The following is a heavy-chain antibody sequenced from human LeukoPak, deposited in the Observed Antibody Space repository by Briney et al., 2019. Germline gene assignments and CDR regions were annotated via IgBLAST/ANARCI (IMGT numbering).Heavy chain of an antibody. J-gene: IGHJ4*02. V-gene: IGHV3-23*01. CDR3: AKSGVGSGYLDY. CDR1: GFTFSSYA. CDR2: ISGSGGST. Sequence: GGSLRLSCAASGFTFSSYAMSWVRQAPGKGLEWVSAISGSGGSTYYAGSVKGRFTISRDNSKNTLYLQMNSLRAEDTAVYYCAKSGVGSGYLDYWGQGTLVTVSS. D-gene: IGHD3-3*01.